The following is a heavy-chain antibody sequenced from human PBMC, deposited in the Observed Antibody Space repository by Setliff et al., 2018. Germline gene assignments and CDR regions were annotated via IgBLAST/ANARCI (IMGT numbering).Heavy chain of an antibody. CDR2: IYTSGST. CDR1: GGSIGPHY. V-gene: IGHV4-4*07. CDR3: ARDGGAAMGEFYYYYMDV. Sequence: PSETLSLTCTVSGGSIGPHYWSWIRQAPGKGLEWIGRIYTSGSTNYNPSLKSRVTMSVDTSKNQSSLKLSSVTAADTAVYYCARDGGAAMGEFYYYYMDVWGKGTTVTVSS. D-gene: IGHD5-18*01. J-gene: IGHJ6*03.